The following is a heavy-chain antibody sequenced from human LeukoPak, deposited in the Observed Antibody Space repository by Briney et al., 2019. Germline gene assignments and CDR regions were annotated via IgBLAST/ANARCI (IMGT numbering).Heavy chain of an antibody. V-gene: IGHV4-39*07. CDR1: GGSITGSTYY. J-gene: IGHJ4*02. CDR3: ARPPHYYDTSGYSV. Sequence: SETLSLTCTVSGGSITGSTYYWGWIRQPPWKGLEWIGSISYSGRTYYNPSLKSRVTISVDTSKNQFSLKLSSVTAADTAVYYCARPPHYYDTSGYSVWGQGTLVTVSS. CDR2: ISYSGRT. D-gene: IGHD3-22*01.